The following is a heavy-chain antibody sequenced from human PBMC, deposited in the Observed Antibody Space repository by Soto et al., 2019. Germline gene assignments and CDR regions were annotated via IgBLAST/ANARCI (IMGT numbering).Heavy chain of an antibody. V-gene: IGHV3-23*01. CDR3: AKDQGGMIVVAPDY. CDR2: ISGSGGST. J-gene: IGHJ4*02. CDR1: GFTFSSYA. Sequence: EVQLLESGGGLVQPGGSLRLSCAASGFTFSSYAMSWVRQAPGKGLEWVSAISGSGGSTYYADSVKGRFTISRDNSKKTLYLQMNSLRAEDTAVYYCAKDQGGMIVVAPDYWGQGTLVTVSS. D-gene: IGHD3-22*01.